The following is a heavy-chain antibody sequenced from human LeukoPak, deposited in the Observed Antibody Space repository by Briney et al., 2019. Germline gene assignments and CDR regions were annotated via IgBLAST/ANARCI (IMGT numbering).Heavy chain of an antibody. CDR1: GFTVSSNY. CDR3: ASLGAAGTDY. D-gene: IGHD6-13*01. V-gene: IGHV3-53*01. CDR2: IYGGGNT. Sequence: GGSLRLSCAVSGFTVSSNYMSWVDQAPGKGLEWVSVIYGGGNTYYADSVKGRFTISGDNSKNTLYLQMNSLRAEDTAVYYCASLGAAGTDYWGQGTLVTVSS. J-gene: IGHJ4*02.